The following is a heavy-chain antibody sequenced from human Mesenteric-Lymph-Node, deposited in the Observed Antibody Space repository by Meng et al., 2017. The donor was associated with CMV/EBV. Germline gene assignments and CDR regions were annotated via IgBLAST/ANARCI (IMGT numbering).Heavy chain of an antibody. V-gene: IGHV1-69*04. CDR2: IIPIVDGT. CDR3: ATSYYGTGSTYTADY. CDR1: RDRVKNYG. J-gene: IGHJ4*02. D-gene: IGHD3-10*01. Sequence: RDRVKNYGVSWLRQAPGQGIGWMGRIIPIVDGTEYAPEFQGRVAIVADKSTNTVYMELRSLRTEDTAVYYCATSYYGTGSTYTADYWGQGTLVTVSS.